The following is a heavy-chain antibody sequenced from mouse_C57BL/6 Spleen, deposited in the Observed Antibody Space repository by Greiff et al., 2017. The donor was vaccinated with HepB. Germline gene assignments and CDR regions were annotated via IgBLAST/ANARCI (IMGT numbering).Heavy chain of an antibody. V-gene: IGHV3-6*01. CDR3: ARGPLLLRGYYFDY. CDR1: GYSITSGYY. D-gene: IGHD1-1*01. Sequence: EVKVEESGPGLVKPSQSLSLTCSVTGYSITSGYYWNWIRQFPGNKLEWMGYISYDGSNNYNPSLKNRISITRDTSKNQFFLKLNSVTTEDTATYYCARGPLLLRGYYFDYWGQGTTLTVSS. J-gene: IGHJ2*01. CDR2: ISYDGSN.